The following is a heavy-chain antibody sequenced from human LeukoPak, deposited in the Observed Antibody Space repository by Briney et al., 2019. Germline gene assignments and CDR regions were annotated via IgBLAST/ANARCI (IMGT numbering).Heavy chain of an antibody. J-gene: IGHJ4*02. CDR2: ISSSGDRI. V-gene: IGHV3-23*01. CDR3: ARESSGWWSYFYDY. CDR1: GCTFSSYA. D-gene: IGHD6-19*01. Sequence: SGGSLRISCAGSGCTFSSYAMSWVRQAPGKGLEWVSAISSSGDRIYYADSVKGRFTISRDKSKNTLYLQMNSLRAEDTAIYYCARESSGWWSYFYDYWGQGTLVTVSS.